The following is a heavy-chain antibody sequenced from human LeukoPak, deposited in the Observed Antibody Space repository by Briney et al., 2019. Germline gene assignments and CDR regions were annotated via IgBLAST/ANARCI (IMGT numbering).Heavy chain of an antibody. V-gene: IGHV3-33*06. CDR2: IWYDGSNK. CDR1: GFTFSSYG. CDR3: AKAPFSSQFNYFDY. Sequence: PGGSLRLSCGASGFTFSSYGMHWVRQAPGKGQEWVAVIWYDGSNKYYADSVKGRFTISRDNSKNTLYLQMNSLRAEDTAVYYCAKAPFSSQFNYFDYWGQGTLVTVSS. D-gene: IGHD5-24*01. J-gene: IGHJ4*02.